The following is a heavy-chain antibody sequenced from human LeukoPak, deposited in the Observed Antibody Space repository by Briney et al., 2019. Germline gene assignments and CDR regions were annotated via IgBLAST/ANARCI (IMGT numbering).Heavy chain of an antibody. CDR2: INPDGSNT. J-gene: IGHJ4*02. V-gene: IGHV3-74*01. D-gene: IGHD7-27*01. Sequence: GGSLRLSCSASEFTLSNYWMHWVRQAPGKGLVWVSHINPDGSNTAYADSVKGRFTISRDNAKNTLYLQMNSLRVEDTAVYYCAKDLHWGQFDFWGQGTQVTVSS. CDR3: AKDLHWGQFDF. CDR1: EFTLSNYW.